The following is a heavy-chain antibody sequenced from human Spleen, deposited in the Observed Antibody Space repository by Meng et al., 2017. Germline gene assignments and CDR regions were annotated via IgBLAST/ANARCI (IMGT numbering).Heavy chain of an antibody. V-gene: IGHV3-9*01. CDR2: INWNSGSI. CDR3: ARDARGGGSPYYFYGMDV. Sequence: GGSLRLSCAASGFTFSRFWMHWVRQAPGKGLEWVSGINWNSGSIGYADSVNGRFTISRDNAKSSLYLQMNSLRPEDTALYYCARDARGGGSPYYFYGMDVWGQGTTVTVSS. D-gene: IGHD3-16*01. J-gene: IGHJ6*02. CDR1: GFTFSRFW.